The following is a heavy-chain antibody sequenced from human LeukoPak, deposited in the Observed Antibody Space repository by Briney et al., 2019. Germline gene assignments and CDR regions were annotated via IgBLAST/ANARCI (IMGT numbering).Heavy chain of an antibody. D-gene: IGHD2-15*01. CDR1: GFTFSSYA. CDR2: ISNNGGYT. CDR3: AKQLGYCSDGSCYFPY. Sequence: GESLRLSCAASGFTFSSYAMSWIRQAPGKGLEWVSAISNNGGYTYYADSVQGRFTISRDNSKSTLCLQMNSLRAEDTAVYYCAKQLGYCSDGSCYFPYWGQGTLVTVSS. V-gene: IGHV3-23*01. J-gene: IGHJ4*02.